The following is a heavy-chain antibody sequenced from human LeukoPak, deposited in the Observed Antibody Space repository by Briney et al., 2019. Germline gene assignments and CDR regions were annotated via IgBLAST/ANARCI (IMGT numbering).Heavy chain of an antibody. V-gene: IGHV3-11*06. CDR1: GFTFSDYY. D-gene: IGHD2-15*01. CDR2: ISSSSSYT. CDR3: ARGALVVAATYPDY. J-gene: IGHJ4*02. Sequence: PGGSLRLSCAASGFTFSDYYMSWIRQAPGKGLEWVSYISSSSSYTNYADSVKGRFTISRDNAKNSLYLQMSSLRAEDTAVYYCARGALVVAATYPDYWGQGTLVTVSS.